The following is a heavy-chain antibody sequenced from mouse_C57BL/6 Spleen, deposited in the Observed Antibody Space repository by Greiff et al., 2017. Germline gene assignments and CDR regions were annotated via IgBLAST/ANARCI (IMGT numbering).Heavy chain of an antibody. CDR2: ISYDGSN. CDR1: GYSITSGYY. D-gene: IGHD1-1*01. Sequence: EVQLQQSGPGLVKPSQSLSLTCSVTGYSITSGYYWNWIRQFPGNKLEWMGYISYDGSNNYNPSLKNRISITRDTSKNQFFLKLNSVTTEDTATYYCARLPLLITTDAMDYWGQGTSVTVSS. J-gene: IGHJ4*01. CDR3: ARLPLLITTDAMDY. V-gene: IGHV3-6*01.